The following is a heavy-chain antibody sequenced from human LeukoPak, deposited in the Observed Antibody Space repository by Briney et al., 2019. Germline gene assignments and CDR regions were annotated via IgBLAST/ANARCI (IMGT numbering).Heavy chain of an antibody. CDR3: ASVWSRDYFDY. J-gene: IGHJ4*02. CDR1: GYSISSGYY. V-gene: IGHV4-38-2*01. Sequence: PSETLSLTCAVSGYSISSGYYWGWIRQPPGKGLEWIGSIYHSGSTHYNPSLKSRVTISVDTSKNQFSLKLSSVTAADTAVYYCASVWSRDYFDYWGQGTPVTVSS. CDR2: IYHSGST. D-gene: IGHD3-10*01.